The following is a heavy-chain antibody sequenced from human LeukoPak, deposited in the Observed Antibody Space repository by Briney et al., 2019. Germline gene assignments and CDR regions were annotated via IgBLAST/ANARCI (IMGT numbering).Heavy chain of an antibody. Sequence: GGSLRLSCAASGYTFSGHWIHWVRQAPGKGLEWVSRINSDATGTMDADSVKGLFTTSRDNAKNTAYLQMNSLRAEDTAVYYCARGRYFALDVWGQGTTVTVSS. J-gene: IGHJ6*02. CDR3: ARGRYFALDV. CDR1: GYTFSGHW. V-gene: IGHV3-74*03. CDR2: INSDATGT. D-gene: IGHD2/OR15-2a*01.